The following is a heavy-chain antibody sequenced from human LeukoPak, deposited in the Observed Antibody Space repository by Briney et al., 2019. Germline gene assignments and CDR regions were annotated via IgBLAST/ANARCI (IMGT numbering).Heavy chain of an antibody. CDR3: ARDAAYYDILTGYSNWFDP. D-gene: IGHD3-9*01. Sequence: GGSLRLSCAAPGFTFRSYDMSWVRQAPGKGLEWVANIKQDGSEKYYVDSVKGRFTISRDNAKNSLYLQMNSLRAEDTAVYYCARDAAYYDILTGYSNWFDPWGQGTLVTVSS. CDR1: GFTFRSYD. J-gene: IGHJ5*02. CDR2: IKQDGSEK. V-gene: IGHV3-7*01.